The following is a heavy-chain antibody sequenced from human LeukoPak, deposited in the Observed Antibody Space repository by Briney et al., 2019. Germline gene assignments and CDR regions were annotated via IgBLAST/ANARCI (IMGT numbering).Heavy chain of an antibody. CDR1: GYTFTGYY. D-gene: IGHD3-22*01. J-gene: IGHJ4*02. V-gene: IGHV1-2*02. CDR3: ARDLLYYYDSSGYGAPIWDY. CDR2: INPNSGGT. Sequence: ASVKVSCKASGYTFTGYYMHWVRQAPGQGLEWMRWINPNSGGTNYAQKFQGRVTMTRDTSISTAYMELSRLRSDDTAVYYCARDLLYYYDSSGYGAPIWDYWGQGTLVTVSS.